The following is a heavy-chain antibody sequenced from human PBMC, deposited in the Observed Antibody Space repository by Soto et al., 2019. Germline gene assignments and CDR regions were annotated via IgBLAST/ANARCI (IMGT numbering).Heavy chain of an antibody. CDR3: ARDGTAVTTL. J-gene: IGHJ4*02. D-gene: IGHD4-4*01. V-gene: IGHV3-48*02. CDR2: ISSSSSNI. Sequence: EVQLVESGGGLVQPGGSLRLSCAASGFTFSTYSMSWVRQAPGKGLEWLSYISSSSSNIYYADFVKGRFTISRDNDKKSLYLQVDSLRDKDTAVYYCARDGTAVTTLWGQGTLVTVSS. CDR1: GFTFSTYS.